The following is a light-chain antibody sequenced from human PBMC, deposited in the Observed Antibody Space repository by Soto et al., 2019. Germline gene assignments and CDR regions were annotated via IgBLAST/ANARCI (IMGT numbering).Light chain of an antibody. CDR1: QSVSSNY. V-gene: IGKV3-20*01. J-gene: IGKJ2*01. Sequence: ETLLTQSPGTLSLSPGERATLSCRTNQSVSSNYLAWYHQKPGQSPRLLIYGASTRATAISDTFSGSGSGTDFTLTISRLEPEDFAVYYCQQYGSSPYTFGQGTKVDIK. CDR2: GAS. CDR3: QQYGSSPYT.